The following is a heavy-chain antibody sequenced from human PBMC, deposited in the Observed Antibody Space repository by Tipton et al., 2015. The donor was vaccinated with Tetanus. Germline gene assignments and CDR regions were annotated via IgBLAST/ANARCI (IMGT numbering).Heavy chain of an antibody. CDR3: AKVGVARNKGGDY. D-gene: IGHD1/OR15-1a*01. CDR2: ISGSGGST. J-gene: IGHJ4*02. Sequence: SLRLSCAASGFTFSSSAMSWVRQAPGKGLEWVSAISGSGGSTYYADSVKGLFTISRDNSKNTLYRQMTSLRAEDTAVYYCAKVGVARNKGGDYWGQGTLVTVSS. CDR1: GFTFSSSA. V-gene: IGHV3-23*01.